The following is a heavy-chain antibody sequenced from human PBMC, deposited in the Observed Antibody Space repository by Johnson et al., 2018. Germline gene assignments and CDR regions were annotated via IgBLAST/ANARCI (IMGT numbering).Heavy chain of an antibody. Sequence: VQLVQSGGGLVKPGGSLRLSCAASGFTFSSYSMNWVRQAPGKGLEWVSSISSSSSYIYYADSVKGRFTISKTNAKNSLYRKRNSRRAEDPAVYYCAEGVYSSSWGAFEIWGQGTMVTVSS. CDR3: AEGVYSSSWGAFEI. V-gene: IGHV3-21*01. D-gene: IGHD6-13*01. CDR2: ISSSSSYI. J-gene: IGHJ3*02. CDR1: GFTFSSYS.